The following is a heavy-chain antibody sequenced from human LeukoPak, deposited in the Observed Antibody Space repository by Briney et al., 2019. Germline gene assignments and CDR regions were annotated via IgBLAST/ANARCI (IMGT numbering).Heavy chain of an antibody. V-gene: IGHV4-34*09. J-gene: IGHJ3*02. CDR1: GGSFSGYD. D-gene: IGHD2/OR15-2a*01. CDR2: IYYSGST. CDR3: ARDRRGLDFYDAFDI. Sequence: PSETLSLTCAVYGGSFSGYDWSWIRQPPGKGLEWIGYIYYSGSTYYNPSLKSRLSISVDTSKNHFSLKLSSVTAADTAVYFCARDRRGLDFYDAFDIWGQGTMVTVSS.